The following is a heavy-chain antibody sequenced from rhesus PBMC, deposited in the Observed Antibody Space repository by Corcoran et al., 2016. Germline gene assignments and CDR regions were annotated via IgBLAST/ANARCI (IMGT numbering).Heavy chain of an antibody. J-gene: IGHJ6*01. D-gene: IGHD3-3*01. CDR3: ARDQDIWTGYYDAGGLDS. CDR1: GYSLSSGYG. V-gene: IGHV4-127*01. Sequence: QVQLQESGPGLVKPSETLSLTCAVSGYSLSSGYGWSCIRPPPGKGLDWIWYIGGSSGSTNYNTYLKSGVTISKETCKKQFSLKLSSVNAADTAVYYCARDQDIWTGYYDAGGLDSWGQGVVVTGFS. CDR2: IGGSSGST.